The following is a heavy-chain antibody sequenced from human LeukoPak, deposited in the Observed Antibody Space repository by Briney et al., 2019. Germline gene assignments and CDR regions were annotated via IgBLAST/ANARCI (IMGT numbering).Heavy chain of an antibody. V-gene: IGHV3-23*01. CDR2: IHGGGST. CDR3: AKRSAYYFDY. CDR1: GFTFSSYA. J-gene: IGHJ4*02. Sequence: PGGSLRLSCAASGFTFSSYAMSWVRQAPGKGVEWVSGIHGGGSTYYADSVKGRFTISRDNSKNTLYLQMNSLRAEDTALYHCAKRSAYYFDYWGQGTLVTVSS.